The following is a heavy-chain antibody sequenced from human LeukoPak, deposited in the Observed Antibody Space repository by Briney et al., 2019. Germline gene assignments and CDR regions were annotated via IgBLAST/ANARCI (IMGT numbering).Heavy chain of an antibody. Sequence: GGSLRLSCAASGFTFSSSEMNWVRQAPGKGLEWVSYTSSSGSTIYYADSVKGRFTISRDNAKNSLYLQMNSLRAEDTAVYYRARDATGTTAYFDYWGPGTLVTVSS. CDR3: ARDATGTTAYFDY. D-gene: IGHD1-1*01. J-gene: IGHJ4*02. CDR2: TSSSGSTI. CDR1: GFTFSSSE. V-gene: IGHV3-48*03.